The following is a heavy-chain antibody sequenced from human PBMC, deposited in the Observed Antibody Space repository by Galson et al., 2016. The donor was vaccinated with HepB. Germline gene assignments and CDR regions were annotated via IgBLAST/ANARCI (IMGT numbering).Heavy chain of an antibody. V-gene: IGHV4-61*02. D-gene: IGHD2/OR15-2a*01. Sequence: TLSLTCTVSGGSINSGTYYWNWIRQPAGKGLEWIGRIYTSGNTNYNPSLKSRVTISLDKSRNQLSLKLLSLTAADTAVYYSARVPLATSMETKSHAFDIWGQGTMVTVSS. CDR3: ARVPLATSMETKSHAFDI. J-gene: IGHJ3*02. CDR1: GGSINSGTYY. CDR2: IYTSGNT.